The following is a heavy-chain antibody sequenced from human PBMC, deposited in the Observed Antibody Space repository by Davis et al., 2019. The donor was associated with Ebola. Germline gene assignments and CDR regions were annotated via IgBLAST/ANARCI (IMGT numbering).Heavy chain of an antibody. CDR2: ISYDGSNK. Sequence: GESLKISCAASGFTFSSYGMHWVRQAPGKGPEWVAVISYDGSNKYYADSVKGRFTISRDNSKNTLYLQMNSLRAEDTAVYYCVTGYQLLYVDYYGMDVWGQGTTVTVSS. V-gene: IGHV3-30*03. D-gene: IGHD2-2*02. CDR3: VTGYQLLYVDYYGMDV. J-gene: IGHJ6*02. CDR1: GFTFSSYG.